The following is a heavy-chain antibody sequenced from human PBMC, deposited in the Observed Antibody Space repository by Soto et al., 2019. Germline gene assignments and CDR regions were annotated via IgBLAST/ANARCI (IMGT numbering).Heavy chain of an antibody. D-gene: IGHD4-17*01. J-gene: IGHJ4*02. CDR3: ARDDDYGDNGLDY. Sequence: QVQLVESGGGVVQPGRSLRLSCAASGFSFSSYGMNWVRQAPGKGLEWVAVILDDGSDKDYTDAVKGRFTISRDNSKNTLYLEMNSLRAEDTAVYYCARDDDYGDNGLDYWGQGTLVTVSS. CDR2: ILDDGSDK. CDR1: GFSFSSYG. V-gene: IGHV3-33*01.